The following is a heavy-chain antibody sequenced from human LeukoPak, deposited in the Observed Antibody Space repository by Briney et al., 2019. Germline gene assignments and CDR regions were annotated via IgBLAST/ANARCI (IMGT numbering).Heavy chain of an antibody. Sequence: GGSLRLSCAASGFTVSSNYMSWVRQAPGKGLEWVSVIYSGGSTYYADSVKGRFTISRDNSKNTLYLQMNSLRAEDTAVYYCARESLLIAAAGTGDYWGQGTLVTVSS. CDR2: IYSGGST. CDR3: ARESLLIAAAGTGDY. J-gene: IGHJ4*02. CDR1: GFTVSSNY. D-gene: IGHD6-13*01. V-gene: IGHV3-53*01.